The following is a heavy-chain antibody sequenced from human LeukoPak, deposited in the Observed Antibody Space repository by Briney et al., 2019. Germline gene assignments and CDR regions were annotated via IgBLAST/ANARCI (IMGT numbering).Heavy chain of an antibody. D-gene: IGHD5-18*01. J-gene: IGHJ3*02. V-gene: IGHV4-59*08. CDR2: IYYSGST. Sequence: PSETLSLTCTVSSGSICSFYWSWLRPRPGQGRVGIGYIYYSGSTNYNPSLKSRVTIPVDTSKNQFSLKLSSVTAADTAVYYCARHSGYSYGYGDAFDIWGQGTMVTASS. CDR1: SGSICSFY. CDR3: ARHSGYSYGYGDAFDI.